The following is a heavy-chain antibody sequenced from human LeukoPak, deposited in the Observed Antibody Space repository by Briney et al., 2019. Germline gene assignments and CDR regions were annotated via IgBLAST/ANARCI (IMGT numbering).Heavy chain of an antibody. Sequence: SETLSLTCTVSGGSISTFYWSWIRQSPGKGLEWVGYVFYRGSTSYNPSLTSRVTISVDTSNNQFSLRLSSVTAADTAVYYCARHRGFYDPFDYWGQGTLVTVSS. D-gene: IGHD2/OR15-2a*01. V-gene: IGHV4-59*08. CDR3: ARHRGFYDPFDY. CDR1: GGSISTFY. CDR2: VFYRGST. J-gene: IGHJ4*02.